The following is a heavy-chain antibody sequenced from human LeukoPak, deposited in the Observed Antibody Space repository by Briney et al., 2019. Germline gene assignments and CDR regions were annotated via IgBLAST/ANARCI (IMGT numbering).Heavy chain of an antibody. J-gene: IGHJ5*02. Sequence: GGSLQISCKGSGYSFTSYWISWVRQMPGKGLEWMGIIYPGDSDTRYSPSFQGRVTISADKSISTAYLQWSSLKASDTAMYYCARQRFTMRAYAGNWFDPWGQGTLVTVSS. CDR1: GYSFTSYW. V-gene: IGHV5-51*01. CDR3: ARQRFTMRAYAGNWFDP. CDR2: IYPGDSDT. D-gene: IGHD3-10*01.